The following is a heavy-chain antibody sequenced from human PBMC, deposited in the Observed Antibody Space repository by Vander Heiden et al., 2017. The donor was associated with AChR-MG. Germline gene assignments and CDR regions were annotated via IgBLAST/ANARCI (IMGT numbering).Heavy chain of an antibody. D-gene: IGHD3-10*01. J-gene: IGHJ5*02. CDR3: ARVPFRGARVLGWFDP. V-gene: IGHV1-2*02. CDR1: GYTFTGYY. Sequence: QVQLVQSGAEVKKPGASVKVSCKASGYTFTGYYMHWVRQAPGQGLEWMGWINPNSGGTNYAQKFQGRVTMTRDTSISTAYMELSRLRSDDTAVYYCARVPFRGARVLGWFDPWGQGTLVTVSS. CDR2: INPNSGGT.